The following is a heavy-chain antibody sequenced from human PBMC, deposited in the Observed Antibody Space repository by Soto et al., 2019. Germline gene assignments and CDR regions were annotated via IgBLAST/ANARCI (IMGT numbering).Heavy chain of an antibody. J-gene: IGHJ4*02. Sequence: QTGGSLRLFCAASGFTFNIYGMHWVRQAPDKGLEWVALISYDGSNQYYADSVKGRFTISRDNSKNALFLQMNSLRADDTAVYYCAKDQASGQGSFDSWGQGTLVTVSS. CDR1: GFTFNIYG. V-gene: IGHV3-30*18. CDR3: AKDQASGQGSFDS. CDR2: ISYDGSNQ.